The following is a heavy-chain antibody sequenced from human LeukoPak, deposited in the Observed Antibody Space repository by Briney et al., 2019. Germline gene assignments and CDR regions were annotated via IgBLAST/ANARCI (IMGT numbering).Heavy chain of an antibody. CDR3: ARVGYDIPAFDI. Sequence: SETLSLTCTVSGGSISSSSYYWSWIRQPPGKGLEWIGYIYYSGSTNYNPSLKSRVTISVDTSKNQFSLKLSSVTAADTAVYYCARVGYDIPAFDIWGQGTMVTVSS. CDR1: GGSISSSSYY. V-gene: IGHV4-61*01. D-gene: IGHD3-9*01. CDR2: IYYSGST. J-gene: IGHJ3*02.